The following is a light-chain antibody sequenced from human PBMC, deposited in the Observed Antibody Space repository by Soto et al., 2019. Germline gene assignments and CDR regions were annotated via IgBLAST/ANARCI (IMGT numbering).Light chain of an antibody. J-gene: IGKJ1*01. V-gene: IGKV3-15*01. CDR2: GAS. CDR3: QHDDKGPWT. Sequence: EIVMTQSPATLCVSPGERATLSCRASHRVSSYLAWYQQKPCQAPRLLIYGASTRATVIPARFSGSGSGTDFTLTISSLQSEDFADYYRQHDDKGPWTFGQGTKVDI. CDR1: HRVSSY.